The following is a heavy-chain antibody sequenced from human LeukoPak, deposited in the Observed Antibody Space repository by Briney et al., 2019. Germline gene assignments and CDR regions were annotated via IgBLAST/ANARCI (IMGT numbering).Heavy chain of an antibody. D-gene: IGHD4-17*01. CDR1: GGSFSGYY. V-gene: IGHV4-34*01. CDR2: INHSGST. CDR3: ARASRQKYGPHRY. Sequence: PSETLSLTCAVYGGSFSGYYWSWIRQPPGKGLEWIGEINHSGSTNYNPSLKSRVTISVDTSKNQFSLKLSSVTAADTAVYYCARASRQKYGPHRYWGQGTLVTVSS. J-gene: IGHJ4*02.